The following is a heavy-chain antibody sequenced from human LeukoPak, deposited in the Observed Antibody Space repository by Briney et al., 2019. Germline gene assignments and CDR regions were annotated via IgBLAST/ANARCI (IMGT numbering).Heavy chain of an antibody. V-gene: IGHV3-23*03. CDR2: IYNDGNT. CDR1: GFTFSSYA. CDR3: AGDTHSSNWYDH. Sequence: PGGSLRLSCAASGFTFSSYALSWVRQAPGKGLEWVSFIYNDGNTYYADSVKGRFSISRDSSRNTLFLQMNSLRVEDTAVYYCAGDTHSSNWYDHWGQGTLVTVSS. J-gene: IGHJ5*02. D-gene: IGHD6-13*01.